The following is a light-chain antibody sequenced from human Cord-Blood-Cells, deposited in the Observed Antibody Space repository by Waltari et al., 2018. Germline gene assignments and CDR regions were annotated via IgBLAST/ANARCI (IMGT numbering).Light chain of an antibody. CDR3: CSYAGSSTM. CDR1: SSDVGSYNL. J-gene: IGLJ3*02. V-gene: IGLV2-23*01. Sequence: QSALTQPASVSGSPGQSITISCTVTSSDVGSYNLVSWYQQHPGKAPKLMIYEGSKRPSGVSNRFSGSKSGNTASLTISGLQAEDEADYYCCSYAGSSTMFGGGTKLTVL. CDR2: EGS.